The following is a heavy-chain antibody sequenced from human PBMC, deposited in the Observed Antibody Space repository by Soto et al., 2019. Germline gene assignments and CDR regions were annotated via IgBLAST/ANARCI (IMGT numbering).Heavy chain of an antibody. CDR1: GVSISSYY. Sequence: QVQLQESGPGLVKPSDTLSLTCTASGVSISSYYWSWIPQPPGKGLEWIAYNYNIGRTNYTPALSSRVTISVDTSKNQLSLKVNSVTAADTAVYYSARRITDYDDYDAFDIWGQGTMVTVSS. CDR2: NYNIGRT. CDR3: ARRITDYDDYDAFDI. J-gene: IGHJ3*02. V-gene: IGHV4-59*08. D-gene: IGHD4-17*01.